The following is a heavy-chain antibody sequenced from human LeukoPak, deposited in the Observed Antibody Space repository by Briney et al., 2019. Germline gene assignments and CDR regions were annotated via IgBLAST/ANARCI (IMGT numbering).Heavy chain of an antibody. CDR3: ARDYLDWYFDL. CDR1: LLTFSSYG. V-gene: IGHV3-33*01. J-gene: IGHJ2*01. Sequence: GGSLRLSCAASLLTFSSYGLHWGREAPGKRLECVAVMWYDGSNKYYADSVKGRFTIYRDNSKNTLYLQMNSLRAEDTAVYYCARDYLDWYFDLWGRGTLVTVSS. CDR2: MWYDGSNK.